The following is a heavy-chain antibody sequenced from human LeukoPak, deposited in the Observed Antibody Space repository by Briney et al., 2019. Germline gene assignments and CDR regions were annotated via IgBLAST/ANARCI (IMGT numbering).Heavy chain of an antibody. CDR3: TTGIRDQYYDLLTGYHYYMAV. CDR1: GGTFSSYA. CDR2: IIPIFGTA. D-gene: IGHD3-9*01. Sequence: SVKVSCKASGGTFSSYAISWVRQAPGQGLEWMGGIIPIFGTANYAQKFQGRVTITADESTSTAYMELSSPRSEDTAVYYCTTGIRDQYYDLLTGYHYYMAVWGTGTTVTVSS. J-gene: IGHJ6*03. V-gene: IGHV1-69*13.